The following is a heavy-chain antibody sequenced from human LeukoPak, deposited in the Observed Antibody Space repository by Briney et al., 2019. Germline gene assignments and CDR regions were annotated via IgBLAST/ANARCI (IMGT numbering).Heavy chain of an antibody. Sequence: SETLSLTCTVSGGSISSYYWSWIRQPPGKGLEWIGYIYHSGSTNYNPSLKSRVTISVDTSKNQFSLKLSSVTAADTAVYYCARDKGSYSSSSAVWFDPWGQGTLVTVSS. CDR2: IYHSGST. CDR1: GGSISSYY. J-gene: IGHJ5*02. CDR3: ARDKGSYSSSSAVWFDP. V-gene: IGHV4-59*01. D-gene: IGHD6-6*01.